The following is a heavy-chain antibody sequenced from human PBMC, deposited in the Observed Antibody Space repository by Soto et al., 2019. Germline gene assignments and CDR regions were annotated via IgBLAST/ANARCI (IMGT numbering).Heavy chain of an antibody. CDR2: IYYSAST. J-gene: IGHJ5*02. D-gene: IGHD2-8*01. Sequence: PSWAVGGVGIGSGCRWSRCIRQHPGKGLEWIGYIYYSASTSYNPSLKSRVTISVDTSKNQCSLKLSSVTPADIVVYSCASTQGTNAVSSDLWFGPSGHGT. CDR3: ASTQGTNAVSSDLWFGP. V-gene: IGHV4-31*11. CDR1: GVGIGSGCRW.